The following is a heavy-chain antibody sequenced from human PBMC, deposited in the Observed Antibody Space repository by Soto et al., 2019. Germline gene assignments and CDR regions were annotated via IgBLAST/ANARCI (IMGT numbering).Heavy chain of an antibody. CDR1: GYTFNTYY. Sequence: QVQLVQSGAEVRKPGASVKVSCKPSGYTFNTYYLHWLRQAPGQALEWMGVIHPSGGGTTYAQKCMGRLTVTSDMSSTTVFIEFSSLISNHTPVYYYARGGHIAVVTASFDTWRQRTLVTVSS. V-gene: IGHV1-46*02. CDR3: ARGGHIAVVTASFDT. CDR2: IHPSGGGT. D-gene: IGHD2-21*02. J-gene: IGHJ4*02.